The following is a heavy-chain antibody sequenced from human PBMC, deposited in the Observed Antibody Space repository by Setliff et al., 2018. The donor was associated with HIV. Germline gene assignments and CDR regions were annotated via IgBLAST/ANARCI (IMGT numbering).Heavy chain of an antibody. V-gene: IGHV1-18*01. D-gene: IGHD4-17*01. CDR1: GYTFTSYG. Sequence: ASVKGPCKASGYTFTSYGISWVRQAPGQGLEWMGWISAYNGNTNYAQKLQGRVTMTTDTSTSTAYMELRSLRSDDTAVYYCARCMGRPDVSDYGDYVDYWGQGTLVTVSS. CDR2: ISAYNGNT. J-gene: IGHJ4*02. CDR3: ARCMGRPDVSDYGDYVDY.